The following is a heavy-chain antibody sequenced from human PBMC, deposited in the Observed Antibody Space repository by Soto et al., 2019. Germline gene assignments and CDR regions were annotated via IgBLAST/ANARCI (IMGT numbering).Heavy chain of an antibody. CDR1: GFTFSSYG. V-gene: IGHV3-30*18. Sequence: VQLVESGGDLVQPGGSLRLSCVASGFTFSSYGMHWVRQAPGKGLEWVAVISYDGSNKYYADSVKGRFTISRDNSKNTLYLQMNSLRAEDTAVYYCAKDSNPYSSGWYGNWFDPWGQGTLVTVSS. D-gene: IGHD6-19*01. CDR3: AKDSNPYSSGWYGNWFDP. CDR2: ISYDGSNK. J-gene: IGHJ5*02.